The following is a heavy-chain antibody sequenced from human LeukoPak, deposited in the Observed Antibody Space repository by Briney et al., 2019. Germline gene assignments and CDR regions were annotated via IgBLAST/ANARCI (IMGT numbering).Heavy chain of an antibody. J-gene: IGHJ4*02. CDR1: GGSFSGYY. V-gene: IGHV4-34*01. D-gene: IGHD3-22*01. CDR3: ARGRPTRYDSSGYPTRATRFGY. Sequence: KTSETLSLTCAVYGGSFSGYYWSWIRQPPGKGLEWIGEINHSGSTNYNPSLKSRVTISVDTSKNQFSLKLSSVTAADTAVYYCARGRPTRYDSSGYPTRATRFGYWGQGTLVTVSS. CDR2: INHSGST.